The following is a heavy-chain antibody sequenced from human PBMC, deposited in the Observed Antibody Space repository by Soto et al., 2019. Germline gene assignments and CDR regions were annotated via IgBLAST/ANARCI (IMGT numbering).Heavy chain of an antibody. CDR1: GGSISSYY. Sequence: PSETLPLTCTVAGGSISSYYWSWIRQPPGKGLEWIGYIYYSGSTNYNPSLKSRVTISVDTSKNQFSLKLSSVTAADTAVYYCARSAPVGYDFWSGYYTGNYYYYMDVWGKRTTVTVSS. CDR3: ARSAPVGYDFWSGYYTGNYYYYMDV. V-gene: IGHV4-59*01. D-gene: IGHD3-3*01. J-gene: IGHJ6*03. CDR2: IYYSGST.